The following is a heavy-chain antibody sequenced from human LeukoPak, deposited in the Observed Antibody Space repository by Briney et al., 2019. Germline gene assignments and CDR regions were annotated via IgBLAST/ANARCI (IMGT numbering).Heavy chain of an antibody. V-gene: IGHV1-18*01. D-gene: IGHD3-10*01. CDR3: ARDYGYYGSGSYLDY. CDR1: GYTFIRYG. CDR2: ISAYNANT. J-gene: IGHJ4*02. Sequence: ASVKVSCKASGYTFIRYGISWVRQAPGQGLEWMGWISAYNANTNYAQKVQGRVTMTTDTSTSTAYMELRSLTSDDTAVYYCARDYGYYGSGSYLDYWGQGTLVTVSS.